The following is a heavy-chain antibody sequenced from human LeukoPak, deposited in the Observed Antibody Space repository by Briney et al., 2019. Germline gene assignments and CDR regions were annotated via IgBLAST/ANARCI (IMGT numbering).Heavy chain of an antibody. J-gene: IGHJ4*02. Sequence: SETLSLTCTVSGGSISSYYWSWIRQPPGKGLEWIGDIYYSGSTNYSPSLKSRVTISVDTSKNQFSLKLSSVTAADTAVYYCARGGGSGWYGGGIDYWGQGTLVTVSS. CDR2: IYYSGST. CDR1: GGSISSYY. D-gene: IGHD6-19*01. CDR3: ARGGGSGWYGGGIDY. V-gene: IGHV4-59*01.